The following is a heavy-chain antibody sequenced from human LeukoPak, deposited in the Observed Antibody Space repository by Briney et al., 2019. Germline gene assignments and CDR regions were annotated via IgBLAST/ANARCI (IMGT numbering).Heavy chain of an antibody. J-gene: IGHJ5*02. D-gene: IGHD2-2*01. Sequence: GGSLRLSCAASRFTFSSYAMSWVRQAPGKGLEWVSTISSGGGSTYYADSVKGRFTISRDNSKNTLYLQMNSLRADDTAVYYCARSPTAINGYFDPWGQGTLVTVSS. CDR3: ARSPTAINGYFDP. V-gene: IGHV3-23*01. CDR2: ISSGGGST. CDR1: RFTFSSYA.